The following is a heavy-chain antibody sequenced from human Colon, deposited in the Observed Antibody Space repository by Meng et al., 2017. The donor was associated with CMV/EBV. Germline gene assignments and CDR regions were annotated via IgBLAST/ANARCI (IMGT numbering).Heavy chain of an antibody. CDR2: IYHSEST. V-gene: IGHV4-38-2*02. CDR3: ARVVCSTSCYTAGYFQH. D-gene: IGHD2-2*02. CDR1: GYSISSGYY. J-gene: IGHJ1*01. Sequence: SETLSLTCTVSGYSISSGYYWGWIRQPPGKGLEWIGSIYHSESTYYHPSLKSRVTISVDTSKNQFSLKLSSVTAADTAVYYCARVVCSTSCYTAGYFQHWGQGTLVTVSS.